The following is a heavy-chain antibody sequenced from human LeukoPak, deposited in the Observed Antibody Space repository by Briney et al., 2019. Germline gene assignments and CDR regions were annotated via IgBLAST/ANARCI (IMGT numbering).Heavy chain of an antibody. CDR3: ARSTGYYDYVWGSYRSYYFDY. CDR1: GFTFDDYG. D-gene: IGHD3-16*02. Sequence: GGSLRLSCAASGFTFDDYGMSWVRQAPGKGLEWVSGINWNGGSTGYADSVKGRFTISRDNAKDSLYLQMNSLRAEDTALYYCARSTGYYDYVWGSYRSYYFDYWGQGTLVTVSS. CDR2: INWNGGST. J-gene: IGHJ4*02. V-gene: IGHV3-20*04.